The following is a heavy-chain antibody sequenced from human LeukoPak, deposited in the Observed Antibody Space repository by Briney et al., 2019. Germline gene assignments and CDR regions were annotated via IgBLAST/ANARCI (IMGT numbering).Heavy chain of an antibody. CDR3: ARVRAVGTWGLFFDP. D-gene: IGHD1-26*01. J-gene: IGHJ5*02. Sequence: GGSLRLSCAASGFTFSSYSMNWVRQAPGKGLEWVSSISSSSSYIYYADSVKGRFTISRDNAKNSLYLQMNSLRAEDTAVYYCARVRAVGTWGLFFDPWGQGTLVTVSS. CDR2: ISSSSSYI. V-gene: IGHV3-21*01. CDR1: GFTFSSYS.